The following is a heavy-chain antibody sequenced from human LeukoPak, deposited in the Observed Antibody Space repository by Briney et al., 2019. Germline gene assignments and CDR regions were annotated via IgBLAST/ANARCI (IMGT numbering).Heavy chain of an antibody. Sequence: SETLSLTCTVSGGSIISYYWSWLRQPAGKGVEWIGRICTCESTNYNPSRKSPVTIAVVTCQNHFSLKLSSVPAADTAVYYCARGCGGDCYGAFDIWGQGTMVTVSS. CDR2: ICTCEST. CDR3: ARGCGGDCYGAFDI. V-gene: IGHV4-4*07. D-gene: IGHD2-21*02. J-gene: IGHJ3*02. CDR1: GGSIISYY.